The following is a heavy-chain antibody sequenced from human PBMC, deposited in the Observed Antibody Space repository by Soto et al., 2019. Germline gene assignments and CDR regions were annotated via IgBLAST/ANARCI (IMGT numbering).Heavy chain of an antibody. V-gene: IGHV4-39*01. D-gene: IGHD2-2*01. CDR1: GGSISTSSYY. CDR3: ATGGYIVVVPAAGPYFDY. CDR2: IYYGGST. J-gene: IGHJ4*02. Sequence: SETLSLTCTLSGGSISTSSYYWGWIRQPPGKGLEWIGSIYYGGSTYYSPSLKSRVTISVDTSKNQFSLKLSSVTAADTAVYYCATGGYIVVVPAAGPYFDYWGQGTLVTVSS.